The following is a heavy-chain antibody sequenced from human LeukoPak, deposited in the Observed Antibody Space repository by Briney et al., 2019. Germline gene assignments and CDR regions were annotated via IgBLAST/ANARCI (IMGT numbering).Heavy chain of an antibody. Sequence: PGGSLRLSCAASGFTFSSYWMSWVRQAPGKGLEWVANIKQDGSEKYYVDSVKGRFTISRDNAKNSLYLRMNSLRAEDTAVYYCAREGYYGSGSYWDVVHAFDIWGQGTMVTVSS. V-gene: IGHV3-7*03. CDR3: AREGYYGSGSYWDVVHAFDI. J-gene: IGHJ3*02. CDR1: GFTFSSYW. CDR2: IKQDGSEK. D-gene: IGHD3-10*01.